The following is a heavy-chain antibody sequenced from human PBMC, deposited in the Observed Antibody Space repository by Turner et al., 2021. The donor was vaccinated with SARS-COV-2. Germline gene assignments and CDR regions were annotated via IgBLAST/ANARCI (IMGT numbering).Heavy chain of an antibody. J-gene: IGHJ6*03. CDR1: GYACTGYY. Sequence: QVQLVQSGAEVKKPGASVKVSCKASGYACTGYYLHWVRQAHGQGLEWMVWINPNRGGTKYAQKCQGRVTMTRDTSMTTAHMELNRLTSDDAAVYFCARDTYSSGSYFQYMDVWGSGTTVTVSS. V-gene: IGHV1-2*02. D-gene: IGHD5-18*01. CDR3: ARDTYSSGSYFQYMDV. CDR2: INPNRGGT.